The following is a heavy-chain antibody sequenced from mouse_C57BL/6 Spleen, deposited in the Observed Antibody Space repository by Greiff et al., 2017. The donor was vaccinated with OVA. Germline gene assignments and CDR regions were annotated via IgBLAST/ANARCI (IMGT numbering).Heavy chain of an antibody. D-gene: IGHD4-1*01. V-gene: IGHV5-9*01. CDR2: ISGGGGNT. CDR3: ARHAGRPFDY. J-gene: IGHJ2*01. Sequence: DVKLVESGGGLVKPGGSLKLSCAASGFTFSSYTMSWVRQTPEKRLEWVATISGGGGNTYYPDSVKGRFTISRDNAKNTLYLQMSSLRSEDTALYYCARHAGRPFDYWGQGTTLTVSS. CDR1: GFTFSSYT.